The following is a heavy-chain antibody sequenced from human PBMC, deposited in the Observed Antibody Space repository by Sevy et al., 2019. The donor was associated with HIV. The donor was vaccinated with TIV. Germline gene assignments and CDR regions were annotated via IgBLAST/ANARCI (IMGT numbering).Heavy chain of an antibody. J-gene: IGHJ2*01. V-gene: IGHV1-46*01. D-gene: IGHD5-18*01. Sequence: ASVKVSCTASGYTFTNYYIHWMRQAPGQGLEWMGVINPSLNKESYAEKFQGRLTMTRDTSTSTVYMEVNSLTSEDTAVYYCARDGNSYDLRVWYFDLWGRGTLVTVSS. CDR3: ARDGNSYDLRVWYFDL. CDR1: GYTFTNYY. CDR2: INPSLNKE.